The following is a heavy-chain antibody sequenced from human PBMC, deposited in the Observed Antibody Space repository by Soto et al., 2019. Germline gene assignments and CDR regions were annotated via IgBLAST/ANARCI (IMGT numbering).Heavy chain of an antibody. CDR3: ARDYDFWSYGMDV. D-gene: IGHD3-3*01. CDR1: GFTFSSYG. CDR2: IWYDGSNK. V-gene: IGHV3-33*01. J-gene: IGHJ6*02. Sequence: GGSLRLSCAASGFTFSSYGMHWVRQAPGKGLEWVAVIWYDGSNKYYADSVKGRFTISRDNSKNTLYLQMNSLRAEDTAVYYCARDYDFWSYGMDVWGQGTTVTVSS.